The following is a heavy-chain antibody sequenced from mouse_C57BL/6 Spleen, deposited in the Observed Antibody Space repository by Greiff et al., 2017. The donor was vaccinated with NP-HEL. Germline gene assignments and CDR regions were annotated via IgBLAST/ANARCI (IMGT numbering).Heavy chain of an antibody. CDR2: INPNNGGT. Sequence: VHVKQSGPELVKPGASVKMSCKASGYTFTDYNMHWVKQSHGKSLEWIGYINPNNGGTSYNQKFKGKATLTVNKSSSTAYMELRSLTSEDSAVYYCARGGDYAFDVWGTGTTVTVSS. CDR3: ARGGDYAFDV. V-gene: IGHV1-22*01. CDR1: GYTFTDYN. J-gene: IGHJ1*03. D-gene: IGHD2-4*01.